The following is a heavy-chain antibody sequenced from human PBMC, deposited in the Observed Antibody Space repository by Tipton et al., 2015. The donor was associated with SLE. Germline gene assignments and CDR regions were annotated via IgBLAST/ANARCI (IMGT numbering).Heavy chain of an antibody. J-gene: IGHJ6*02. CDR2: IDHSRST. CDR1: GGSFSVHY. Sequence: TLSLTCAVYGGSFSVHYWSWSWIRQPPGKGLEWIGEIDHSRSTNYNPSLKSRVTISRDTSKNQFSLGLSSVTAADTAVYYCARGKQLYGGYYYGMDVWGQGTTVTVSS. V-gene: IGHV4-34*01. D-gene: IGHD6-13*01. CDR3: ARGKQLYGGYYYGMDV.